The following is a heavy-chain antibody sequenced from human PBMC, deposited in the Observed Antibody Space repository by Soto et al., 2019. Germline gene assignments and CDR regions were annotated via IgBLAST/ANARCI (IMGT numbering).Heavy chain of an antibody. Sequence: EVHLVASGGGLVQPGRSLRLSCAASGFRFDDYAIHWVRQAPGKGLDWVAAIGWDGVNIAYADSVKGRFTISRDNARNSLYLQMDSLRVEDTAFYFCARVMAAYNWNDLFDHWGQGTLVTVSS. D-gene: IGHD1-20*01. V-gene: IGHV3-9*01. J-gene: IGHJ4*02. CDR1: GFRFDDYA. CDR3: ARVMAAYNWNDLFDH. CDR2: IGWDGVNI.